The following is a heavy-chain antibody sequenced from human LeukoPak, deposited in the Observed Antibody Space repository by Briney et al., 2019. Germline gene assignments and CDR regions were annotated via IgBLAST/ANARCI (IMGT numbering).Heavy chain of an antibody. J-gene: IGHJ3*02. Sequence: ASVKVSCKASGYTFTSYDINWVRQATGQGLEWMGWMNPNSGNTGYAQKFQGRVTITRNTSISTAYMELSSLRSEDTAVYYCARGSQYSSSWCSFDAFDIWGQGTMVTVSS. CDR1: GYTFTSYD. CDR2: MNPNSGNT. D-gene: IGHD6-13*01. V-gene: IGHV1-8*03. CDR3: ARGSQYSSSWCSFDAFDI.